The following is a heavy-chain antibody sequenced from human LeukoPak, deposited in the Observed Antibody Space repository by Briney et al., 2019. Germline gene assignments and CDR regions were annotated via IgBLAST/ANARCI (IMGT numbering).Heavy chain of an antibody. CDR1: GYTFTGYY. V-gene: IGHV1-2*02. J-gene: IGHJ5*02. Sequence: ASVKVSCKASGYTFTGYYIHWVRQAPGQGLEWMGWINPNSGGTSYGQKFQGRVTMTRDTSTSTVYMELSSLTSEDTAVYYCARSPSGVGIANWFDPWGQGTLVTVSS. D-gene: IGHD6-13*01. CDR3: ARSPSGVGIANWFDP. CDR2: INPNSGGT.